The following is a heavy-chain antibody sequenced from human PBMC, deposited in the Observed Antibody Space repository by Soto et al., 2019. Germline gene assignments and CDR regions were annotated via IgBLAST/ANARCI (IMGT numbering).Heavy chain of an antibody. CDR1: GYTFTSYY. D-gene: IGHD2-15*01. J-gene: IGHJ4*02. CDR2: INPSSGST. CDR3: ARPYCSGGNCYDYLDY. Sequence: QVQLVQSGAEVKKPGASVKVSCKASGYTFTSYYMHWVRQAPGQGLESLGIINPSSGSTSYAQKFQCRVKMTRDTSTSPVYMELSSLRSEDTAVYYCARPYCSGGNCYDYLDYWGQGTLVSVSS. V-gene: IGHV1-46*01.